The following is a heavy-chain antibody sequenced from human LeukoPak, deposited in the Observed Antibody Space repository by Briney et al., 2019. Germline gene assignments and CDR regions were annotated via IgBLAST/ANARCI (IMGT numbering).Heavy chain of an antibody. D-gene: IGHD3-3*01. Sequence: ASVKVSCKASGYTFTSYDINWVRQATGQGLEWMGWMNPNSGNTGYAQKFQGRVTMTRNTSISTAYMELSSLRSEDTAVYYCARGWSGHWKMGYWGQGTLVTVSS. CDR2: MNPNSGNT. J-gene: IGHJ4*02. V-gene: IGHV1-8*01. CDR3: ARGWSGHWKMGY. CDR1: GYTFTSYD.